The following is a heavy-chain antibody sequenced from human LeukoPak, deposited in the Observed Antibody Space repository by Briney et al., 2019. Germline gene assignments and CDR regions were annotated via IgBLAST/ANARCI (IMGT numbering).Heavy chain of an antibody. CDR2: ISSSSSYI. J-gene: IGHJ6*03. D-gene: IGHD3-10*01. CDR3: ARDYYYGSGSYNDYYYYYMDV. CDR1: GFTFSSYS. Sequence: GGSLRLSCTVSGFTFSSYSMNWVRQAPGKGLEWVSSISSSSSYIYYAASVEGRFTISRDTAKHSMYLQMNSLRAEATAVYYCARDYYYGSGSYNDYYYYYMDVWGKGTTVTVSS. V-gene: IGHV3-21*01.